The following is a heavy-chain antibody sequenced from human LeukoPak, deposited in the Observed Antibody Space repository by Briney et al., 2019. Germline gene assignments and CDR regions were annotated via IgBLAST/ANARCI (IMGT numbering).Heavy chain of an antibody. J-gene: IGHJ4*02. V-gene: IGHV3-7*01. Sequence: PGGSLRLSCAASGFTFSSYWMSWVRQAPGKGLEWVANIKQDGSEKYYVDSVKGRFTISRDNAKNSLYLQMNSLRAEDTAVYYCARENIVATILCGDDYYFDYWGQGTLVTVSS. CDR1: GFTFSSYW. CDR2: IKQDGSEK. CDR3: ARENIVATILCGDDYYFDY. D-gene: IGHD5-12*01.